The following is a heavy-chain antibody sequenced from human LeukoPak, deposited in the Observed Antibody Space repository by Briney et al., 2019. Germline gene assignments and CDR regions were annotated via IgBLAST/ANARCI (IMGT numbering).Heavy chain of an antibody. CDR1: GGSISSYY. CDR3: ARGMGRRIVGATDAFDI. J-gene: IGHJ3*02. CDR2: IYYSGST. V-gene: IGHV4-59*12. D-gene: IGHD1-26*01. Sequence: SETLSLTCTVSGGSISSYYWSWIRQPPGKGLEWIGYIYYSGSTNYNPSLKSRVTISVDKSKNQFSLKLSPVTAADTAVYYCARGMGRRIVGATDAFDIWGQGTMVTVSS.